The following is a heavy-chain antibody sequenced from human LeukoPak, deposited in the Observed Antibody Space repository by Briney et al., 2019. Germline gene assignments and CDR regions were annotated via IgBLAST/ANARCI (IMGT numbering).Heavy chain of an antibody. V-gene: IGHV1-2*02. CDR3: ARGSSIVTSTIDWFDP. CDR1: GYTFTGYY. CDR2: INPNSGGT. D-gene: IGHD1-26*01. Sequence: RASVKVSCNSSGYTFTGYYMHWVRQAPGQGLEWMGWINPNSGGTHYAQKFQGRVTMTRDTSINTAYMELSRLRSDDTAIYYCARGSSIVTSTIDWFDPWGQGALVAVSS. J-gene: IGHJ5*02.